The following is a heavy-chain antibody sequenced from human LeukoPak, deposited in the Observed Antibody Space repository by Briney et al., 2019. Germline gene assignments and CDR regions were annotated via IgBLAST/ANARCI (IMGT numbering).Heavy chain of an antibody. CDR3: ARGTPSITSWGYYMDV. V-gene: IGHV3-23*01. Sequence: GGSLRLSWEASGFTFSSYAMIWVRQAPGKGLEWVSCISGSGVSTYSADSVKGRFTISRDNSKNTLYLQNNSLRAEDTDVYYCARGTPSITSWGYYMDVWGKGDTVTVSS. CDR1: GFTFSSYA. J-gene: IGHJ6*03. D-gene: IGHD2-2*01. CDR2: ISGSGVST.